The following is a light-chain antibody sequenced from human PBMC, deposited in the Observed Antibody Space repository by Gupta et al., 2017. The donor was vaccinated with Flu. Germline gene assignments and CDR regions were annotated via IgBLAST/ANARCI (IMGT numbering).Light chain of an antibody. CDR1: QSVSSY. J-gene: IGKJ1*01. Sequence: VMSQSPATLSLSPGERATLSCRASQSVSSYLAWYQQKPGQAPRLLIYATSNRATGIPARFSGSGSGTEFTLTISSLESEDFAVYYCQQYTNWPGTFGQGTKVEIK. V-gene: IGKV3-15*01. CDR3: QQYTNWPGT. CDR2: ATS.